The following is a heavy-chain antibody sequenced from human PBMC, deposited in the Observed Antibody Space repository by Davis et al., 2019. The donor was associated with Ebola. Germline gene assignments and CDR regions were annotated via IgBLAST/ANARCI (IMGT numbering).Heavy chain of an antibody. V-gene: IGHV3-48*03. Sequence: PGGSLRLSCVASGFTFSSYEMNWVRQAPGKGLEWVSSTRSSGRATYYADSVKGRFTISRDNAKNSLDLQMNSLRAEDTAAYYCARGSGYIEDSSVDSWGKGILVTVSS. CDR2: TRSSGRAT. CDR1: GFTFSSYE. D-gene: IGHD3-9*01. CDR3: ARGSGYIEDSSVDS. J-gene: IGHJ4*02.